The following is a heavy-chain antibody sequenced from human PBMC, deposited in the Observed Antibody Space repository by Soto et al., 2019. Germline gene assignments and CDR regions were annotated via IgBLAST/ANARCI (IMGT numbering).Heavy chain of an antibody. CDR1: GGAIGSHY. Sequence: SETLSLTCTVSGGAIGSHYWTWIRQPAGKGLEWIGRIYSSGSTKYNPSLQSRVTMSLDTSKNQFSLRLESVTAADTAVYYCTRGQRFSDWFDPWGQGTLVTVSS. CDR3: TRGQRFSDWFDP. V-gene: IGHV4-4*07. CDR2: IYSSGST. D-gene: IGHD6-25*01. J-gene: IGHJ5*02.